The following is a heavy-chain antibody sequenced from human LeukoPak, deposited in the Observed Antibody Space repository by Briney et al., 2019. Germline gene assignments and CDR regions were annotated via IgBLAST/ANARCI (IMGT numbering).Heavy chain of an antibody. J-gene: IGHJ3*02. CDR1: NGPITSNKW. Sequence: SETLSLTCTVSNGPITSNKWWSWLRPSPGKVLELIGEISHTGSTNYNPSFNSRVTMSVDKSKNQFSLNLKSVTAADTALYYCASSSLVVVVTYGFDIWGRGTAVTVSS. CDR3: ASSSLVVVVTYGFDI. D-gene: IGHD2-21*01. CDR2: ISHTGST. V-gene: IGHV4-4*02.